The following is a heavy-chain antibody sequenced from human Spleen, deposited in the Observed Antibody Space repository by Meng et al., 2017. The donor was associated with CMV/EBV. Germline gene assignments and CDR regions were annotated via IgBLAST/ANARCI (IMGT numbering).Heavy chain of an antibody. V-gene: IGHV4-38-2*02. CDR1: GYSISSGYY. CDR3: ARVATFSSGWRPFDY. Sequence: SETLSLTCTVSGYSISSGYYWGWIRQPPGKGLEWIGSFYHGGSTYYNPSLKSRVTISVDTSKNQFSLKLHSVTAADTAVYYCARVATFSSGWRPFDYWGRGTLVTVSS. CDR2: FYHGGST. D-gene: IGHD6-19*01. J-gene: IGHJ4*02.